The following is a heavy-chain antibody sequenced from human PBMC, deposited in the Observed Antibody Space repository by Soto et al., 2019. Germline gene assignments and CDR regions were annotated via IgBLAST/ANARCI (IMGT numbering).Heavy chain of an antibody. Sequence: AVKVSCKASGGTFSSYAISWVRQAPGQGXEWMGGIIPIFGTANYAQRFQGRVTITADESTSTAYMELSSLRSEDTAVYYCARDSAAAGREGYYYYRMDVWGQGTTVTVSS. V-gene: IGHV1-69*13. CDR3: ARDSAAAGREGYYYYRMDV. CDR1: GGTFSSYA. CDR2: IIPIFGTA. D-gene: IGHD6-13*01. J-gene: IGHJ6*02.